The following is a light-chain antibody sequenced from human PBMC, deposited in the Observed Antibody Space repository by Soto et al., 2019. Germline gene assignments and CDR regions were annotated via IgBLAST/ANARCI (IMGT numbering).Light chain of an antibody. V-gene: IGKV1-39*01. CDR1: QPISIY. CDR2: AAS. J-gene: IGKJ5*01. Sequence: DIQMTQSPSSLSAAVGDRVTISFRTSQPISIYLNLYQQRPGKAPKLLIYAASYLQSGVPSRFSGSGSGTDFTLTISGLQHEDYAIYYCQQSYATLSITFAQGTRLQ. CDR3: QQSYATLSIT.